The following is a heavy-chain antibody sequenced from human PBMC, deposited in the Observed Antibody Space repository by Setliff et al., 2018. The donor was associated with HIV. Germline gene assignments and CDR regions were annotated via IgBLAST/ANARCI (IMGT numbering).Heavy chain of an antibody. CDR2: IHHTGYI. CDR3: ASRIYYYDTYRVLREEGFDP. J-gene: IGHJ5*02. D-gene: IGHD3-22*01. Sequence: SETLSLTCVVYGGPSTDHYWNWIRQSPGMGLEWIAEIHHTGYINYNPSLKSRVTISIDTSKNQFSLSLTSVTDADTAVYYCASRIYYYDTYRVLREEGFDPWGQGTLVTVSS. CDR1: GGPSTDHY. V-gene: IGHV4-34*01.